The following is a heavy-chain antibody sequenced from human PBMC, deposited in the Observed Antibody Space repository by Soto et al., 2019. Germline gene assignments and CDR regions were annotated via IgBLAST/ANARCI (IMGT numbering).Heavy chain of an antibody. CDR3: ARLQVAGYKFDY. J-gene: IGHJ4*02. V-gene: IGHV4-39*01. CDR1: GGSISSSSDY. Sequence: SETLSLTCTVSGGSISSSSDYWGWIRQPPGKGLEWIGSIYYSGSTYYNPSLRSRVTISVDTSKNQFSLKLSSVTAADTAVYYCARLQVAGYKFDYWGQGTLVTVSS. D-gene: IGHD6-19*01. CDR2: IYYSGST.